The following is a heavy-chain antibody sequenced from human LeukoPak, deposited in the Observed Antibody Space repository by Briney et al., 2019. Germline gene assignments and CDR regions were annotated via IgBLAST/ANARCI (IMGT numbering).Heavy chain of an antibody. Sequence: SETLSLTCTVSGDSISSGNYYWSWIRQPPGKGLEWIGEINHSGSTNYNPSLKSRVTISVDTSKNQFSLKLSSVTAADTAVYYCARGARRPLWGYSYGYLDYWGQGTLVTVSS. D-gene: IGHD5-18*01. V-gene: IGHV4-39*07. CDR3: ARGARRPLWGYSYGYLDY. J-gene: IGHJ4*02. CDR2: INHSGST. CDR1: GDSISSGNYY.